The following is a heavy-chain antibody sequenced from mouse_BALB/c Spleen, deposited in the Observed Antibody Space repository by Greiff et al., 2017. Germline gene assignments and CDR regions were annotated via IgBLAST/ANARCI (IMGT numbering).Heavy chain of an antibody. CDR3: SRTGYFDY. V-gene: IGHV1-31*01. Sequence: VQLQQSGPELMKPGASVKISCKASGYSFTSYYMHWVKQSHGKSLEWIGYIDPFNGGTSYNQKFKGKANLTVDKSTSTAYMQLSSLTSEDSAVYYCSRTGYFDYWGQGTTLTVSA. CDR1: GYSFTSYY. J-gene: IGHJ2*01. CDR2: IDPFNGGT.